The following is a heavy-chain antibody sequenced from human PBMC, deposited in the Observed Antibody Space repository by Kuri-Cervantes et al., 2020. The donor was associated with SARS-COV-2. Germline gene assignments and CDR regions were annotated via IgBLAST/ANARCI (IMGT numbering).Heavy chain of an antibody. V-gene: IGHV4-34*01. Sequence: GSLRLSCAVYGGSFSGYYWSWIRQPPGKGLEWIGEINHSGSTNYNPSLKSRVTVSVDTSKNQFSLKLSSVTAADTAVYYCARTPPRFYYGSGSYYSSWGQGTLVTVSS. CDR1: GGSFSGYY. CDR3: ARTPPRFYYGSGSYYSS. D-gene: IGHD3-10*01. CDR2: INHSGST. J-gene: IGHJ5*02.